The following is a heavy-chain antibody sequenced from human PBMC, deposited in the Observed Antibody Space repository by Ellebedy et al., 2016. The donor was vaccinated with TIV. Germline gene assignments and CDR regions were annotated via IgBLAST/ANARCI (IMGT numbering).Heavy chain of an antibody. CDR3: ARGGYGVGSIFSY. CDR1: GFIITTYA. V-gene: IGHV3-64*01. D-gene: IGHD1-26*01. J-gene: IGHJ4*02. Sequence: PGGSLRLSCAASGFIITTYAMHWVRYAPGKGLEYVAALSRDGDSTFYANSVKGRFTISRDNSKNTLYLQMGSLRPEDMGVYYCARGGYGVGSIFSYWGQGTLVTVSS. CDR2: LSRDGDST.